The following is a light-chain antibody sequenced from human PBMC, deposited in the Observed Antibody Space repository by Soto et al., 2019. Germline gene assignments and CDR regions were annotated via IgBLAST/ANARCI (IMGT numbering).Light chain of an antibody. J-gene: IGLJ2*01. CDR3: GAWDDSLPGML. V-gene: IGLV1-51*01. Sequence: QSVLTQPPSVSAAPGQKVTISCSGTSSNIGHNYVSWYQHLPGTAPQLLIYDNNKRPSGIPDRFSAAKSGTSATLDITGLQTGDEADYYSGAWDDSLPGMLFGGGTKLTVL. CDR2: DNN. CDR1: SSNIGHNY.